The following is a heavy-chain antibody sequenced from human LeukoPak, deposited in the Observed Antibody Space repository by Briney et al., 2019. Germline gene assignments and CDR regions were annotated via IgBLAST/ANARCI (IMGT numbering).Heavy chain of an antibody. CDR2: IYPGDSDT. D-gene: IGHD3-22*01. CDR1: GYSFTSYW. Sequence: GESLKISCKGSGYSFTSYWIGWVRQMPGKGLEWMGIIYPGDSDTRYSPSFQGKVTISADKSISTAYLQWSSLKASDTAMYYCARASSGYYPPPRYYGMDVWGQGTTVTVSS. J-gene: IGHJ6*02. V-gene: IGHV5-51*01. CDR3: ARASSGYYPPPRYYGMDV.